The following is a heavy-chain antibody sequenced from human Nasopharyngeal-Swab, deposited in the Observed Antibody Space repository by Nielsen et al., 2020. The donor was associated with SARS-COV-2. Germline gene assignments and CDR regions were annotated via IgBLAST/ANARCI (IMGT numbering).Heavy chain of an antibody. J-gene: IGHJ4*02. CDR3: ARDIPDWLASGGFDY. V-gene: IGHV1-18*01. CDR2: ISAYNGNT. Sequence: ASVKVSYKASGYTFTSYGISWVRQAPGQGLEWMGWISAYNGNTNYAQKLQGRVTMTTDTSTSTAYMELRSLRSDDTAVYYCARDIPDWLASGGFDYWGQGTLVTVSS. CDR1: GYTFTSYG. D-gene: IGHD3-9*01.